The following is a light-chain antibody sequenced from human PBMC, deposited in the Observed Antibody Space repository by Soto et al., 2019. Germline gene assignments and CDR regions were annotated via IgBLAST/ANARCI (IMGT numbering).Light chain of an antibody. CDR2: SNN. V-gene: IGLV1-44*01. Sequence: QSVLTQPPSASGTPGQRVTISCSGSRSNIGTNSVSWYQQLPRTAPKLLIYSNNQRPSGVPDRFSGSKSGTSDSLAISGLQSEDEADYYCAVWDDSLHGVVFGGGIKLTVL. J-gene: IGLJ2*01. CDR3: AVWDDSLHGVV. CDR1: RSNIGTNS.